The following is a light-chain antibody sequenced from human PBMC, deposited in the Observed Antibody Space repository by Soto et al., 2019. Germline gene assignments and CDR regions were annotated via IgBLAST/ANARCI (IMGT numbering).Light chain of an antibody. V-gene: IGKV3-11*01. Sequence: EIVLTQSPATLSLSPGERGTLSCRVSESVTNYLAWYQQKPGQAPRLLVYDVSNRATGIPARFSGGGSGTDFTLTISNLEPEDFAVYYCQQRSDWPWTFGQGTKVEIK. J-gene: IGKJ1*01. CDR2: DVS. CDR3: QQRSDWPWT. CDR1: ESVTNY.